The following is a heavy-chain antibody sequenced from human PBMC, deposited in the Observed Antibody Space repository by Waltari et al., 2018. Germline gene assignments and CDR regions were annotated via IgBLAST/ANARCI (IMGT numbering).Heavy chain of an antibody. D-gene: IGHD2-15*01. V-gene: IGHV3-64*01. J-gene: IGHJ6*02. CDR2: ISSNGGTT. CDR1: GFTFSSYA. CDR3: ARDVPYCSGGSCYGMDV. Sequence: EVQLVESGGGLVQPGGSLRLSCAASGFTFSSYAIHWVRQAPGKGLKYVSAISSNGGTTYYANSVKGRFTISRDNSKNTLYLQMGSLRAEDMAVYYCARDVPYCSGGSCYGMDVWGQGTTVTVSS.